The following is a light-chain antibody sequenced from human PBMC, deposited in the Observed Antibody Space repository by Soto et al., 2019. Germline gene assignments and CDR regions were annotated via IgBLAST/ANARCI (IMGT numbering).Light chain of an antibody. V-gene: IGKV1-5*03. J-gene: IGKJ2*01. CDR3: QQYNTYSFT. CDR1: QTINSW. Sequence: DIQMTQSPSALSASVGDRVIITGRASQTINSWLAWYQQKPGKAPKLLIYKASNLESGVPSRFSGSGSGTEFTLTISSLQPDDFATYHCQQYNTYSFTFGHGTKLEIK. CDR2: KAS.